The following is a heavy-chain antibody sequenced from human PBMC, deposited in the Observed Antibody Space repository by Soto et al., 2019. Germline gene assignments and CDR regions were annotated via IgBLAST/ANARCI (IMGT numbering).Heavy chain of an antibody. CDR2: IYPSDSDT. Sequence: GESLKISCKGSGYNFAGYWIAWVRQMPGKGLELMGIIYPSDSDTRYRPSFQGQVTISADKSISSAYLRWSSQRASDTAMYYCARGGVSTRTFDYWGQGTPVTVSS. CDR1: GYNFAGYW. D-gene: IGHD3-3*01. V-gene: IGHV5-51*01. CDR3: ARGGVSTRTFDY. J-gene: IGHJ4*02.